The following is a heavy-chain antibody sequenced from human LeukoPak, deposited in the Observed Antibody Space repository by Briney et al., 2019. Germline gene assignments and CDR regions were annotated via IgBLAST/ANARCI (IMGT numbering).Heavy chain of an antibody. CDR3: ARDRGSSWYEWYAFDI. J-gene: IGHJ3*02. CDR2: ISSSSSYI. Sequence: GGSLRLSCAASGFTFSSYSMNWVRQAPGKGLEWVSSISSSSSYIYYADSVKGRFTISRDNAKNSLYLQMNSLRAEDTAVYYCARDRGSSWYEWYAFDIWGQGTMVTVSS. D-gene: IGHD6-13*01. CDR1: GFTFSSYS. V-gene: IGHV3-21*01.